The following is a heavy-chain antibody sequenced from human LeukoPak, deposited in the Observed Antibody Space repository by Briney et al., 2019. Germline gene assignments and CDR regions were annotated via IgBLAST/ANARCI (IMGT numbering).Heavy chain of an antibody. CDR2: IFHSGGT. CDR3: ARGQTYGLLNALDD. CDR1: GDSIGFYY. D-gene: IGHD2-8*01. J-gene: IGHJ4*02. V-gene: IGHV4-59*01. Sequence: PSETLSLTCTVSGDSIGFYYWSWIRQPPGKGLEWIGYIFHSGGTNYKSSLKSRVTISLDTSKSQFSLNLSSVTAADTAVYYCARGQTYGLLNALDDWGQGTLVTVSS.